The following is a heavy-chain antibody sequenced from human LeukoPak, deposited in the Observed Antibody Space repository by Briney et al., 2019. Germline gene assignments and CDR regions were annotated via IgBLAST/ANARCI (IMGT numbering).Heavy chain of an antibody. CDR3: AKAGSSGWSSSGGDY. CDR2: VTPSGGNT. V-gene: IGHV3-23*01. Sequence: GGSLRLSCAASGFTFSNYAMSWVRQAPGKGLEWVSAVTPSGGNTYYSDSVRGRFPISRDNSNNTLFLQMNSLRAEDTAIYFCAKAGSSGWSSSGGDYWGQGSLVTVSS. J-gene: IGHJ4*02. CDR1: GFTFSNYA. D-gene: IGHD6-19*01.